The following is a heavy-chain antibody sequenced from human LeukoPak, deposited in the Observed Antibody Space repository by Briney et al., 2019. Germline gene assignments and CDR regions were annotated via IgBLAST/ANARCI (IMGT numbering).Heavy chain of an antibody. CDR3: ARGGYNWDTDAGWFDP. V-gene: IGHV3-74*01. CDR1: GFTFSGYW. Sequence: GGSLRLSCAASGFTFSGYWMLWVRQAPGKGPVWVSRIDHDGSGTTYADSVKGRFTISRDNAKNTLYLQMNSLRVEDTAVYYCARGGYNWDTDAGWFDPWGLGTLVTVSS. D-gene: IGHD1/OR15-1a*01. CDR2: IDHDGSGT. J-gene: IGHJ5*02.